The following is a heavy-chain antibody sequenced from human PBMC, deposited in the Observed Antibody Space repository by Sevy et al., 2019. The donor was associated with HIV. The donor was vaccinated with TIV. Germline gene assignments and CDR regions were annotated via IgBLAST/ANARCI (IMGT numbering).Heavy chain of an antibody. D-gene: IGHD1-26*01. CDR1: GFTFSNAW. Sequence: GSLRLSCAASGFTFSNAWMSWVRQAPGKGLEWVGGIKSKTKVSIRAFAAPVKGRLLISRDDSRNTLYLQMNSLKTEDTAVYYCTAGVGASDFDYWGQGTLVTVSS. CDR2: IKSKTKVSIR. J-gene: IGHJ4*02. CDR3: TAGVGASDFDY. V-gene: IGHV3-15*01.